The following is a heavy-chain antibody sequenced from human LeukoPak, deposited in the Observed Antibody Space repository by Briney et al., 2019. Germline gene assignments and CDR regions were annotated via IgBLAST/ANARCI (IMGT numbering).Heavy chain of an antibody. Sequence: TSETLSLTCAVYGGSFSGYYWSWIRQPPGEGLEWIGEINHSGSTNYNPSLKSRVTISVDTSKNQFSLKLSSVTAADTAVYYCARVESWIQLWLPDYWGQGTLVTVSS. CDR2: INHSGST. J-gene: IGHJ4*02. CDR3: ARVESWIQLWLPDY. CDR1: GGSFSGYY. V-gene: IGHV4-34*01. D-gene: IGHD5-18*01.